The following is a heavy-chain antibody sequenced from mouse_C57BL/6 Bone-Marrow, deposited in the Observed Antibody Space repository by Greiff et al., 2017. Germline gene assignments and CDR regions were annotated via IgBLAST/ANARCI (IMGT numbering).Heavy chain of an antibody. CDR3: ARSTIYYYAMDY. V-gene: IGHV5-6*01. CDR1: GFTFSSYG. Sequence: EVKLVESGGVLVKPGGSLKLSCAASGFTFSSYGLSWVRQTPDKRLEWVATISSGGSYTYYPDSVKGRFTISRDNAKNTLYLQMSSLKSEDTAMYYCARSTIYYYAMDYGGQGTSVTVSS. J-gene: IGHJ4*01. CDR2: ISSGGSYT. D-gene: IGHD2-1*01.